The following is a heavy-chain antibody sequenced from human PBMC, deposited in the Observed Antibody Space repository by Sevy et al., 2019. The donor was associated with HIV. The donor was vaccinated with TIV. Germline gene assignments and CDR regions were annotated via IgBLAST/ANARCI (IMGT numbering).Heavy chain of an antibody. V-gene: IGHV1-2*02. J-gene: IGHJ4*02. Sequence: ASVKVSCKASGYTFTGYYMHWVRQAPGQGLEWMGWINPNSGGTNYAQKFQGRVTMTRDTSISTAYMELSRLRSDDTAVYYCAIGLLLWFGELSEDYDYWGQGTLVTVSS. D-gene: IGHD3-10*01. CDR1: GYTFTGYY. CDR2: INPNSGGT. CDR3: AIGLLLWFGELSEDYDY.